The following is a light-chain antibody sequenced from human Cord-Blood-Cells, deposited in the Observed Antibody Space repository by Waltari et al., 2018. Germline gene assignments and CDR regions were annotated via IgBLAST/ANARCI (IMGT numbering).Light chain of an antibody. CDR2: DAS. J-gene: IGKJ3*01. V-gene: IGKV3-11*01. CDR1: QSVSSY. CDR3: QQRSNCSFT. Sequence: DIVLTQSPATLSLSPGERATLSCRASQSVSSYLAWYQQKPGQAPRLLIYDASNRATGIPARFSGSGSGTDFTLTISSLEPEDFAVYYCQQRSNCSFTFGPGTKVDIK.